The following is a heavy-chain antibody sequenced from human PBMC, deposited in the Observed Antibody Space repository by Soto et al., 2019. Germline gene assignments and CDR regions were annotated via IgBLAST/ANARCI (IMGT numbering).Heavy chain of an antibody. Sequence: EVQLVESGGGLVKPGGSLRLSCAASGFTFSSYSMNWVRQAPGKGLEWVSSISSRSSYIYYADSVKGRFTISRDNAKNSLYLQMNSLRAEDTAVYYCASLVATGYWGQGTLVTVSS. V-gene: IGHV3-21*01. CDR2: ISSRSSYI. J-gene: IGHJ4*02. CDR3: ASLVATGY. D-gene: IGHD5-12*01. CDR1: GFTFSSYS.